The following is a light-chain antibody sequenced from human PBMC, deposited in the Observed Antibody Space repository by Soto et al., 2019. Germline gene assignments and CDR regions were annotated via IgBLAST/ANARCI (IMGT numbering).Light chain of an antibody. Sequence: DIELTQSPSTLSSFAGDRVTLSCRASQSINRWLAWYQHKPGQAPKLLIYKASILKSGIPSRFSASGTGTEFTLTISSLEPDDFAVYYCQHYDSSPRAFGQGTKVDIK. V-gene: IGKV1-5*03. CDR2: KAS. J-gene: IGKJ1*01. CDR3: QHYDSSPRA. CDR1: QSINRW.